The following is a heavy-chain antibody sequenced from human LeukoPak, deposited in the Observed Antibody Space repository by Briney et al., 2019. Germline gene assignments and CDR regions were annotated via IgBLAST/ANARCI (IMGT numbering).Heavy chain of an antibody. CDR3: AGEIAARPYYYYGMDV. D-gene: IGHD6-6*01. V-gene: IGHV4-59*01. CDR1: GGSISSYY. J-gene: IGHJ6*02. CDR2: IYYSGST. Sequence: KSSETLSLTCTVSGGSISSYYWSWIRQPPGKGLEWIGYIYYSGSTNYNPSLKSRVTISVDTSKNQFSLKLSSVTAADTAVYYCAGEIAARPYYYYGMDVWGQGTTVTVSS.